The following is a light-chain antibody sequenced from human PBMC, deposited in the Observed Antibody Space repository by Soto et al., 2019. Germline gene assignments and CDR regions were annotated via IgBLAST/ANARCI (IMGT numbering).Light chain of an antibody. CDR1: QSLLHSNGYNY. Sequence: VMTQSPLCLPVTPGEPASISCRSSQSLLHSNGYNYLDWYLQKTGQSLQLLIDLGSNRASGVPDRFNVSESETDFTLKISRVEAEDVGEYYCMQARQTPLTFGPRTKVDIK. CDR2: LGS. CDR3: MQARQTPLT. V-gene: IGKV2-28*01. J-gene: IGKJ3*01.